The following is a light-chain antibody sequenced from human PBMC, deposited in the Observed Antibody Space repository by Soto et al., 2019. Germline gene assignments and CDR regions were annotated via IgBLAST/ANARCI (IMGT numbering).Light chain of an antibody. Sequence: DIQMTQSPSTLSASVGDRVTITCRASQSISSSLAWYQQKPGKAPSLLIYDASSLEGGVPSRFSGSGFGTEFTLTITNLQPADFATYYCQQYSDFLISFGAGTKVDIK. CDR2: DAS. V-gene: IGKV1-5*01. CDR3: QQYSDFLIS. CDR1: QSISSS. J-gene: IGKJ3*01.